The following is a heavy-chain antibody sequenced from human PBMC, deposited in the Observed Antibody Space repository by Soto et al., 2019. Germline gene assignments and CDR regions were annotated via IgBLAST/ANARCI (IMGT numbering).Heavy chain of an antibody. D-gene: IGHD2-8*01. V-gene: IGHV1-69*02. CDR2: IIPILGIA. CDR3: ARGNCTNGVCYYYYMDV. CDR1: GGTFSSYT. J-gene: IGHJ6*03. Sequence: QVQLVQSGAEVKKPGSSVKVSCKASGGTFSSYTISWVRQAPGQGLEWMGRIIPILGIANYAQKFQGRVTITADKSTSTAYMELSSLRSEDTAVYYCARGNCTNGVCYYYYMDVWGNGTTVTVSS.